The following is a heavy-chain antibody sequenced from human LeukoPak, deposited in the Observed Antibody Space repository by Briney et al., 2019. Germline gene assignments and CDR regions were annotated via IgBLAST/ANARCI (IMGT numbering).Heavy chain of an antibody. J-gene: IGHJ6*04. CDR3: ASSSPTIPMDV. Sequence: SETLSLTCAVYGGSFSGYYWGWIRQPPGKGLEWIGEINHSGSTNYNPSLKSRVTISVDTSKNQFSLKLSSVTAADTAVYYCASSSPTIPMDVWGKGTTVTVSS. CDR2: INHSGST. CDR1: GGSFSGYY. V-gene: IGHV4-34*01. D-gene: IGHD6-13*01.